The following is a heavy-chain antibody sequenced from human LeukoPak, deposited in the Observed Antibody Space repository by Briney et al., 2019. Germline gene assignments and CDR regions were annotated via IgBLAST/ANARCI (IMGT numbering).Heavy chain of an antibody. V-gene: IGHV1-24*01. CDR2: FDPEDGET. J-gene: IGHJ6*03. CDR3: ATDNPNAPSYYYMDV. D-gene: IGHD4/OR15-4a*01. Sequence: GASVKVSCKVSVYTLTELSMRWVRQAPGKGLEGMGGFDPEDGETIYAQKFQGRVTMTEDTSTDTAYMELSSLRSEDTAVYYCATDNPNAPSYYYMDVWGKGTTVTVSS. CDR1: VYTLTELS.